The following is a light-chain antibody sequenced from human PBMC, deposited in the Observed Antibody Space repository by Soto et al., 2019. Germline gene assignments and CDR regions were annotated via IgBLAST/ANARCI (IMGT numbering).Light chain of an antibody. CDR3: QQYGSSPMIT. CDR1: QSVSSSY. Sequence: EIVLTQSPGTLSLSPGERATLSCRASQSVSSSYLAWYQQKPGQAPRLLIYGASSRATGIPDRFSGSGSGTDFTLTISRLEPEDFAVYYCQQYGSSPMITFGPGT. J-gene: IGKJ3*01. V-gene: IGKV3-20*01. CDR2: GAS.